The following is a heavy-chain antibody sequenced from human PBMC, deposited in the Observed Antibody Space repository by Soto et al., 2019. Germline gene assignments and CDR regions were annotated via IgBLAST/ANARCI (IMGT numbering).Heavy chain of an antibody. CDR2: IKSKTDGGTT. Sequence: GGSLRLSCAASGFTFSNAWMNWVRQAPGKGLEWVGRIKSKTDGGTTDYAAPVKGRFTISRDDSKNTLYLQMNSLKTEDTAVYYCTTRVRMEWLFPYYYYGMDVWGQGTTVTVSS. V-gene: IGHV3-15*07. CDR3: TTRVRMEWLFPYYYYGMDV. J-gene: IGHJ6*02. D-gene: IGHD3-3*01. CDR1: GFTFSNAW.